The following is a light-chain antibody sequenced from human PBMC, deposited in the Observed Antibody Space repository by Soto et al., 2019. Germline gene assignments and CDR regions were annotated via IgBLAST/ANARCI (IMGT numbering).Light chain of an antibody. CDR2: MAS. Sequence: DIQMIQSPSTLSASIGDRVTITCRASQSISSWLAWYQQKPGKAPKLLIYMASNLQSGVPSRFSGSGSGTEFTLTISSLQPDDFATYYCQHYNDYSRIFGQGTKVEIK. CDR3: QHYNDYSRI. V-gene: IGKV1-5*03. J-gene: IGKJ1*01. CDR1: QSISSW.